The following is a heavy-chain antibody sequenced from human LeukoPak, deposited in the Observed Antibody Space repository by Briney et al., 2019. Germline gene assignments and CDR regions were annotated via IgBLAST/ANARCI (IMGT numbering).Heavy chain of an antibody. V-gene: IGHV3-33*01. CDR1: GFTFSSYG. CDR2: IWYDGSNN. D-gene: IGHD7-27*01. Sequence: PGGSLRLSCAASGFTFSSYGMHWVRQAPGKGLEWVAVIWYDGSNNYYADSVKGRFTISRDNSKNTLYLQMNSLRAEDTAVYYCARKLTGDLDAFDIWGQGTMVTVSS. CDR3: ARKLTGDLDAFDI. J-gene: IGHJ3*02.